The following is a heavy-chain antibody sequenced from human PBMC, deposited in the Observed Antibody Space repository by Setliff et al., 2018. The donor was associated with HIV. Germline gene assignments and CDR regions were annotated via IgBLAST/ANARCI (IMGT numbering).Heavy chain of an antibody. CDR3: ARDPPSSNPTLQYAFYL. V-gene: IGHV1-18*01. CDR1: GYTFVKFG. J-gene: IGHJ3*01. Sequence: ASVKVSCKASGYTFVKFGISWVRQAPGQGLEWLGWSSPNGNTKYHYSLQGRVTMTTGTPTSTAFMELRSLTSDDTAVYFCARDPPSSNPTLQYAFYLWGPGTMVTVSS. CDR2: SSPNGNT. D-gene: IGHD4-4*01.